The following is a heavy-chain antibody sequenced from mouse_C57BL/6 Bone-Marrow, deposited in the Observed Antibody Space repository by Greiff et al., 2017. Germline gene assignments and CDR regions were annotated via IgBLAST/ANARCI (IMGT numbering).Heavy chain of an antibody. J-gene: IGHJ2*01. D-gene: IGHD2-2*01. CDR2: IYPGNGDT. CDR3: YRFALYGYDGGY. V-gene: IGHV1-80*01. Sequence: LVESGAELVKPGASVKISCKASGYTFSSYWMNWVKQRPGKGLEWIGQIYPGNGDTNYNGKFKGKATLTADKSSSTAYLPLRSLTSDDSAGYFCYRFALYGYDGGYGGKGTTHTVST. CDR1: GYTFSSYW.